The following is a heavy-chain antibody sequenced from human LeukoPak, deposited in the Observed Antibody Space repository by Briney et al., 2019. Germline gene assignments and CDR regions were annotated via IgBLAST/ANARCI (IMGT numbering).Heavy chain of an antibody. Sequence: GGSLRLSCAASGFTFSSYAMSWVRQAPGKGLEWVSAISGSGGSTYYADSVKGRFTISRDNSKNTLYLQMNSLRAEDTAVYYCAKDLRGYYGSGSLSGLDYWGQGTLVTVSS. J-gene: IGHJ4*02. CDR1: GFTFSSYA. CDR2: ISGSGGST. D-gene: IGHD3-10*01. CDR3: AKDLRGYYGSGSLSGLDY. V-gene: IGHV3-23*01.